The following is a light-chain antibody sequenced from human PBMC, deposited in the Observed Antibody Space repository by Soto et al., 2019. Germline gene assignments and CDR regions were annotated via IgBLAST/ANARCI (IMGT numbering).Light chain of an antibody. Sequence: ESVLTRSPATLSLSPGERATLSCRARQSVSSNLAWYQQKPVQARRLLIDGASTRATGMPARVSGSGSGSEFTITISRLQSEDVAYCYWRRYSNGRTFGQGTKVEI. J-gene: IGKJ1*01. CDR1: QSVSSN. CDR2: GAS. V-gene: IGKV3-15*01. CDR3: RRYSNGRT.